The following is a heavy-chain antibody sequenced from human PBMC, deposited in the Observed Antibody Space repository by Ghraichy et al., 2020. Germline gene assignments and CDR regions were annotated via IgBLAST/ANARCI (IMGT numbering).Heavy chain of an antibody. V-gene: IGHV1-18*04. CDR3: ARAADYYDSSGYGLYWFDP. CDR2: ISAYNGNT. D-gene: IGHD3-22*01. Sequence: ASVKVSCKASGYTFTSYGISWVRQAPGLGLEWMGWISAYNGNTNYAQKLQGRVTMTTDTSTSTAYMELRSLRSDDTAVYYCARAADYYDSSGYGLYWFDPWGQGTLVTVSS. J-gene: IGHJ5*02. CDR1: GYTFTSYG.